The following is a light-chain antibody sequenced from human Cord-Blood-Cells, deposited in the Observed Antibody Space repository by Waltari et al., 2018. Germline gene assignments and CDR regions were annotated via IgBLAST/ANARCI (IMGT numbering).Light chain of an antibody. CDR3: SSYTSSSTRV. J-gene: IGLJ3*02. CDR1: SSDVGSYNR. Sequence: QSALTQPPSVSGSPGPSVTISCPGTSSDVGSYNRVSWDQQPPGTAPKLLLYEVSNRPAGVPSRFSGSKSGNTAALTISGLQAEDVADYYCSSYTSSSTRVFGGGTKLTVL. CDR2: EVS. V-gene: IGLV2-18*02.